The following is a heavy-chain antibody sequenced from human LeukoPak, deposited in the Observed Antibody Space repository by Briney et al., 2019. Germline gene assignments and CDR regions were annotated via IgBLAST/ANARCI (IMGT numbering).Heavy chain of an antibody. CDR3: ARETYYYDSSGYSPAFDI. V-gene: IGHV4-59*01. CDR2: IYYSGST. CDR1: GGSISSYY. J-gene: IGHJ3*02. D-gene: IGHD3-22*01. Sequence: SETLSLTCTVSGGSISSYYWSWIRRPPGKGLEWIGYIYYSGSTNYNPSLKSRVTISVDTSKNQFSLKLSSVTAADTAVYYCARETYYYDSSGYSPAFDIWGQGTMVTVSS.